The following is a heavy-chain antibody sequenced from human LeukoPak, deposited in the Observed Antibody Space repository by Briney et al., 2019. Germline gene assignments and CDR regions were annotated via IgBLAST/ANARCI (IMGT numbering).Heavy chain of an antibody. CDR3: TTDCSSTSCYGDGAFDI. J-gene: IGHJ3*02. CDR1: GFTFSPYA. CDR2: ISGSGSST. Sequence: QTGGSLRLSCAASGFTFSPYAMSWVRQAPGKGLEWVSVISGSGSSTYYADSVKGRFTISRDNSKNTLYLQMNSLRAEDTAVYYCTTDCSSTSCYGDGAFDIWGQGTMVTVSS. D-gene: IGHD2-2*01. V-gene: IGHV3-23*01.